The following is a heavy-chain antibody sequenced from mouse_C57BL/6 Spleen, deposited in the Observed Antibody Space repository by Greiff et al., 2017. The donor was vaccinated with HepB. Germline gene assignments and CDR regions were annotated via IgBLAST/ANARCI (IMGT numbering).Heavy chain of an antibody. J-gene: IGHJ2*01. CDR3: ARDAGTTVVFGY. CDR1: GFTFSSYA. Sequence: EVQLVESGGGLVKPGGSLKLSCAASGFTFSSYAMSWVRQTPEKRLEWVATISDGGSYTYYPDNVKGRFTISRDNAKNNLYLQMSHLKSEDTAMYYCARDAGTTVVFGYWGQGTTLTVSS. V-gene: IGHV5-4*01. D-gene: IGHD1-1*01. CDR2: ISDGGSYT.